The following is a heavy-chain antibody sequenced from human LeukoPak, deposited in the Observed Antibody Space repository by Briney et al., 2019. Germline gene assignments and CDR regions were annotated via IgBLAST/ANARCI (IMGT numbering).Heavy chain of an antibody. CDR1: GFTFSSYS. J-gene: IGHJ4*02. V-gene: IGHV3-7*01. CDR2: IKQDGSEK. Sequence: GGSLRLSCAASGFTFSSYSMNWVRQAPGKGLEWVANIKQDGSEKYYVDSVKGRFTISRDNAKNSLYLQMNSLRAEDTAVYYCAKDPDYYGSGSTPPNDYWGQGTLVTVSS. CDR3: AKDPDYYGSGSTPPNDY. D-gene: IGHD3-10*01.